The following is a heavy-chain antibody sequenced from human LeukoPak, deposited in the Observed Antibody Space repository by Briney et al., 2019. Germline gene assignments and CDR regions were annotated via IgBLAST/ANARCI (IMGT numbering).Heavy chain of an antibody. CDR1: GVSISTYA. V-gene: IGHV3-23*01. CDR2: ISASRNST. CDR3: AEGTGSGGYYGFDP. D-gene: IGHD6-19*01. Sequence: AETLSLTCTVSGVSISTYAMSWVRQPPGKGLEWTSFISASRNSTYYADSVKGRFTIARANSKNSLYLQMSSPGGEATAEYSCAEGTGSGGYYGFDPWGQGTLLTV. J-gene: IGHJ5*02.